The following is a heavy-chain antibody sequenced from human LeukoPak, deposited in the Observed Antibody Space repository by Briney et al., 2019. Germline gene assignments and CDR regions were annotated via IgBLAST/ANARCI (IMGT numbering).Heavy chain of an antibody. Sequence: GGSLRLSCAASGFTFSSYAMSWVRQAPGKGLEWVSAISGRDGSTYYADSVKGRFTISRDNSKNTLYLQMNSLRAEDTAVYYCAKSGGVRFDPWGQGTLVTVSS. J-gene: IGHJ5*02. V-gene: IGHV3-23*01. D-gene: IGHD3-16*01. CDR3: AKSGGVRFDP. CDR1: GFTFSSYA. CDR2: ISGRDGST.